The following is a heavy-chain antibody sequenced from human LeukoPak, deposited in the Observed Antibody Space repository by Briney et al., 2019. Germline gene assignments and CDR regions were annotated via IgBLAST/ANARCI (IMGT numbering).Heavy chain of an antibody. D-gene: IGHD5-12*01. CDR1: GYTFTSYG. V-gene: IGHV1-18*01. J-gene: IGHJ4*02. Sequence: ASVKVSCKASGYTFTSYGISWVRQAPGQGLEWMGWISAYNGNTNYAQKLQGRVTMTTDTSTSTAYMELRSLRSDDTAVYYCARDRDNWVSSGYDNYFDYWGQGTLVTVSS. CDR2: ISAYNGNT. CDR3: ARDRDNWVSSGYDNYFDY.